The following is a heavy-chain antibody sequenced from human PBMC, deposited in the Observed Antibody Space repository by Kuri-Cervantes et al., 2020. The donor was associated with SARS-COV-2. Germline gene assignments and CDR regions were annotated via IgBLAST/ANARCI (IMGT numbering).Heavy chain of an antibody. Sequence: ASVKVSCKASGGTFSSYAISWVRQAPGQGLEWMGWMNPNSGNTGYAQKFQGRVTITRNTSISTAYMELSSLRSEDTAVYYCAREGPYCGGDCCLDYWGQGTLVTVSS. CDR2: MNPNSGNT. D-gene: IGHD2-21*01. CDR3: AREGPYCGGDCCLDY. J-gene: IGHJ4*02. CDR1: GGTFSSYA. V-gene: IGHV1-8*03.